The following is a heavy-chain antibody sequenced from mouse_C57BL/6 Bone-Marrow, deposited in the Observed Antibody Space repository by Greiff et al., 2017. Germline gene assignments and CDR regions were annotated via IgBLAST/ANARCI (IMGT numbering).Heavy chain of an antibody. CDR3: TTDGNFSLFAY. CDR1: GFNIKDDS. Sequence: VQLQQSGAELVRPGASVKLSCTASGFNIKDDSLPWVTQRSEQGLEWIGWIDTENGDNEYASKFQGKATITADTSSNTAYLQLSSLTSEDTAVYYCTTDGNFSLFAYWGQGTLVTVSA. J-gene: IGHJ3*01. D-gene: IGHD2-1*01. CDR2: IDTENGDN. V-gene: IGHV14-4*01.